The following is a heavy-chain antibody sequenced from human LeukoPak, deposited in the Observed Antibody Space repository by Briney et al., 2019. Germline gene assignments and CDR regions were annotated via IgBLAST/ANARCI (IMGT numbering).Heavy chain of an antibody. CDR2: ISYDGSNK. D-gene: IGHD6-19*01. CDR3: ARSSRGYSSGWADY. Sequence: PGRSLRLSFAASGFTFSSYAMHWVRQAPGKGLEWVAVISYDGSNKYYADSVKGRFTISRDNSKNTLYLQMNSLRAEDTAVYYCARSSRGYSSGWADYWGQGTLVTVSS. CDR1: GFTFSSYA. J-gene: IGHJ4*02. V-gene: IGHV3-30-3*01.